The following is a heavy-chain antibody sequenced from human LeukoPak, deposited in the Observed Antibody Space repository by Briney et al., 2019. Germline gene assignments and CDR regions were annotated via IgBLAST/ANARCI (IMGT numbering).Heavy chain of an antibody. CDR1: GGSFSGYY. V-gene: IGHV4-34*01. J-gene: IGHJ5*02. Sequence: SETLSLTCAVYGGSFSGYYWSWIRQPPGKGLEWIGEINHSGSTNYNPSLKSRVTISVDMSKNQFSLKLSSVTAADTAVYYCARFLSFRSYGPTYYNWFDPWGQGTLVTVSS. CDR2: INHSGST. CDR3: ARFLSFRSYGPTYYNWFDP. D-gene: IGHD5-18*01.